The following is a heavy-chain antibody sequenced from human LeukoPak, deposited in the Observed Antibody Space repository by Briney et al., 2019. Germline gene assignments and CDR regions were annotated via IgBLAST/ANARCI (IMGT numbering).Heavy chain of an antibody. V-gene: IGHV3-23*01. CDR3: AKVRYSGSYWDY. D-gene: IGHD1-26*01. CDR2: ISGSGGST. J-gene: IGHJ4*02. Sequence: PGGSLRLSCAASGFIFSSYTMSWVRQAPGKGLEWVSGISGSGGSTDYADSVKGRFTISRDNSKNSLYLQMNSLRAEDTALYYCAKVRYSGSYWDYWGQGTLVTDSS. CDR1: GFIFSSYT.